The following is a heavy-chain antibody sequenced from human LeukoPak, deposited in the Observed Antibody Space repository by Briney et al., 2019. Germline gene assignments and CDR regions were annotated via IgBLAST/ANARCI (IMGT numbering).Heavy chain of an antibody. CDR2: IYYSGST. CDR1: GGSIGSGDYY. Sequence: SETLSLTCTVSGGSIGSGDYYWSWIRQPPGKGLEWIGYIYYSGSTYYNPSLKSRVTISVDTSKNQFSLKLSSVTAADTAVYYCASARVVPAAVDYWGQGTLVTVSS. V-gene: IGHV4-30-4*01. J-gene: IGHJ4*02. D-gene: IGHD2-2*01. CDR3: ASARVVPAAVDY.